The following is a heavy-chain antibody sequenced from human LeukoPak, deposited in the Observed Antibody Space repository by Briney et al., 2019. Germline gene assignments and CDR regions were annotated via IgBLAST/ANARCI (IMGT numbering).Heavy chain of an antibody. V-gene: IGHV3-7*01. Sequence: PGGSLRLSCGTSGFTFCDSWMSWFRQAPGQGLEWVASIKDDGSDKYYLDPVRGRFTISRDNAEDSLYLQLDDLRAEDTAVFYCARHLLRGQNFDYWGQGTLVTVSS. CDR3: ARHLLRGQNFDY. J-gene: IGHJ4*02. CDR2: IKDDGSDK. CDR1: GFTFCDSW.